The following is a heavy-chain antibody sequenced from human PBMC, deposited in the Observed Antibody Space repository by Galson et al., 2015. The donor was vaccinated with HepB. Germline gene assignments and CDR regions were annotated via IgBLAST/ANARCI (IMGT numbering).Heavy chain of an antibody. V-gene: IGHV1-8*01. D-gene: IGHD1-14*01. J-gene: IGHJ5*02. CDR1: GYTFTSHD. CDR3: ARVPRQPDAA. Sequence: SVKVSCKASGYTFTSHDINWVRQATGQGLEWMGYINPNSGDTGYAQKFQGRVTITRDTSIRTAYMELRSLTSEDTAIYYCARVPRQPDAAWGQGTLVTVSS. CDR2: INPNSGDT.